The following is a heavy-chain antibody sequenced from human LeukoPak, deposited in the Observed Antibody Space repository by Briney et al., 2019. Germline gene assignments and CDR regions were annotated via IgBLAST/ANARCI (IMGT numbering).Heavy chain of an antibody. D-gene: IGHD1-26*01. J-gene: IGHJ3*02. CDR3: GKNRYSGSLSPFDI. V-gene: IGHV3-33*06. CDR2: IWYDGSNK. CDR1: GFTFSSYG. Sequence: GGSLRLSCAASGFTFSSYGMHWVRQAPGKGLEWVAVIWYDGSNKYYADSVKGRFTISRDNSKNTLYLQMNSLRAEDTAVYYCGKNRYSGSLSPFDIWGQGTMVTVSS.